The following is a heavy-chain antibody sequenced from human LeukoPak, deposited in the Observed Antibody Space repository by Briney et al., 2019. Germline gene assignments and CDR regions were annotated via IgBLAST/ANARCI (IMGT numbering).Heavy chain of an antibody. J-gene: IGHJ5*02. CDR3: ARALKTTVVPNWFDP. Sequence: PSETLSLTCTVSGGSISSYYWSWIRQPPGKGLEWIGSIYYSGSTYYNPSLKSRVTISVDTSKNQFSLKLSSVTAADTAVYYCARALKTTVVPNWFDPWGQGTLVTVSS. V-gene: IGHV4-39*07. CDR2: IYYSGST. CDR1: GGSISSYY. D-gene: IGHD4-23*01.